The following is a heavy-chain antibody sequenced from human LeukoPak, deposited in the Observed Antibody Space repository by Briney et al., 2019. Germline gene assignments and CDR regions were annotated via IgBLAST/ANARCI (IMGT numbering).Heavy chain of an antibody. V-gene: IGHV4-59*01. D-gene: IGHD6-19*01. CDR1: GGSISSYY. Sequence: NSSETLSLTCTVSGGSISSYYWSWIRQPPGKGLEWIGYIYYSGSTNYNPSLKSRVTISVDTSKNQFSLKLSSVTAADTAVYYCARIAVAGLHYYYYGMDVWGQGTTVTVSS. J-gene: IGHJ6*02. CDR3: ARIAVAGLHYYYYGMDV. CDR2: IYYSGST.